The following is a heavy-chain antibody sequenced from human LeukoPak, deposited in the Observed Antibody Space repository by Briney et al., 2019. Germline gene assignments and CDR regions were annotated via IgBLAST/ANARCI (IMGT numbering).Heavy chain of an antibody. CDR3: ARDPGGYSYGYTY. D-gene: IGHD5-18*01. V-gene: IGHV1-69*04. CDR2: IIPILGIA. CDR1: GGTFSSYT. J-gene: IGHJ4*02. Sequence: SVKVSCKASGGTFSSYTISWVRQAPGQGLEWMGRIIPILGIANYAQKFQGRVTITADESTSTAYMELSSLRSEDTAVYYCARDPGGYSYGYTYWGQGTLVTVSS.